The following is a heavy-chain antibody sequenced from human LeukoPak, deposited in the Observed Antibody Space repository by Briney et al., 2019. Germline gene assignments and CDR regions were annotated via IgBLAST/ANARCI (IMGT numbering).Heavy chain of an antibody. J-gene: IGHJ4*02. Sequence: GGSLRLSCAASGFTFSSYAMSWVRQAPGKGLEWVSAISGSGGSTYYADSVKGRFTISRDNSKNTLYLQMNSLRAEDTAVYYCATYPPQWLVRGIDYWGQGTPVTVSS. D-gene: IGHD6-19*01. CDR3: ATYPPQWLVRGIDY. V-gene: IGHV3-23*01. CDR1: GFTFSSYA. CDR2: ISGSGGST.